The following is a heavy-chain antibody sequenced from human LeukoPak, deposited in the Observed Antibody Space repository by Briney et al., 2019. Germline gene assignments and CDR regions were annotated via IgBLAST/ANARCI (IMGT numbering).Heavy chain of an antibody. Sequence: SETLSLTCTVSGGSISSSTYYWGWIRQPPGRGLEWIGSIYDSGSTYYNPSLKSRVTISVDTSKTHFSLKLSSVTAADTGVYYCARDIYGSSWSFDPWGQGTLVTVSS. J-gene: IGHJ5*02. CDR1: GGSISSSTYY. CDR3: ARDIYGSSWSFDP. D-gene: IGHD6-13*01. CDR2: IYDSGST. V-gene: IGHV4-39*07.